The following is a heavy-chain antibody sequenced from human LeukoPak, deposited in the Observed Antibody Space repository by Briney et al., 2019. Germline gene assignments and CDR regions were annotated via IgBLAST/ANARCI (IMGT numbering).Heavy chain of an antibody. J-gene: IGHJ4*02. D-gene: IGHD6-6*01. V-gene: IGHV5-51*01. CDR3: ARRSSIATRLFDF. CDR1: GYSFTSYL. CDR2: FYPGDSAT. Sequence: GESLKISCKGSGYSFTSYLIAWVRQMPGKGLEWMGIFYPGDSATKYSPSFQGQVTISADKSITTTYLQWSSLKASDTAIYYCARRSSIATRLFDFWGQGTLVTVSS.